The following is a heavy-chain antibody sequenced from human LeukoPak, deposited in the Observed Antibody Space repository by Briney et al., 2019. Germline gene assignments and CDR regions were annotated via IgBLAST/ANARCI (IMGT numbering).Heavy chain of an antibody. D-gene: IGHD6-13*01. Sequence: ASVKVSCKASGYSFTSNHMHWVRQAPGQGLEWMGIINPIGGTTTYAQKFQGRVTMTRDTSTSTVYMELNSLTSEDTAVYYCAGGPGTAASGTNYWGQGTLVTVSS. V-gene: IGHV1-46*01. CDR1: GYSFTSNH. CDR2: INPIGGTT. CDR3: AGGPGTAASGTNY. J-gene: IGHJ4*02.